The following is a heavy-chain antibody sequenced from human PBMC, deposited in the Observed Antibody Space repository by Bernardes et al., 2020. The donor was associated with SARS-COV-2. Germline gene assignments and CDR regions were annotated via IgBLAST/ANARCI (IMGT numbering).Heavy chain of an antibody. Sequence: GGSLRLSCVASGFTFSSYAMSWVRQAPGKGLGWVSGISGGGSRIYYADSVKGRFTISRDNSKTTLFLQMNSLRAEDTAVYYCAKGTLRNGYYPDFDYWGQGALVTVSS. CDR2: ISGGGSRI. CDR1: GFTFSSYA. D-gene: IGHD3-22*01. V-gene: IGHV3-23*01. CDR3: AKGTLRNGYYPDFDY. J-gene: IGHJ4*02.